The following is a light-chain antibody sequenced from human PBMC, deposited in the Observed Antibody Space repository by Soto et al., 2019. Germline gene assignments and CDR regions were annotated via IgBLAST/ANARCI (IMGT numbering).Light chain of an antibody. CDR3: SSYAGTLYV. CDR1: SSDVGGYNY. V-gene: IGLV2-8*01. CDR2: EVS. Sequence: LTQCPSTFWTPGHSVSISCTGTSSDVGGYNYVSWYQQHPGKAPKLMIYEVSKRPSGVPDRFSGSKSGNTASLTVSGLQAEDEADYYCSSYAGTLYVFGTGTKVTVL. J-gene: IGLJ1*01.